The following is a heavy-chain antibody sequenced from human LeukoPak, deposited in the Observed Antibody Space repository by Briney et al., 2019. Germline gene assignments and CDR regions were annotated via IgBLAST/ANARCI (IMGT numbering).Heavy chain of an antibody. CDR1: GGTFSSYA. CDR3: ASNYYYDSSGYYTIRY. V-gene: IGHV1-69*06. J-gene: IGHJ4*02. CDR2: IIPIFGTA. Sequence: SVKVSCKASGGTFSSYAISWVRQAPGQGLEWMGGIIPIFGTANYAQKFQGRVTITADKSTSTAYMELSSLRSEDTAVYYCASNYYYDSSGYYTIRYWGQATLVTVSS. D-gene: IGHD3-22*01.